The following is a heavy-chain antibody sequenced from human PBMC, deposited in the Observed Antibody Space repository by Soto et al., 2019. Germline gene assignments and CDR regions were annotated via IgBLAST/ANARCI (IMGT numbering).Heavy chain of an antibody. CDR3: TTDYDGGYVWGSYRHYLGYFQH. V-gene: IGHV3-15*07. CDR1: GFTFSNAW. CDR2: IKSKTDGGTT. J-gene: IGHJ1*01. D-gene: IGHD3-16*02. Sequence: GGSLRLSCAASGFTFSNAWMNWVRQAPGKGLEWVGRIKSKTDGGTTDYAAPVKGRFTISRDDSKNTLYLQRNSLKTEDTAVYYCTTDYDGGYVWGSYRHYLGYFQHWGQGTLVTVSS.